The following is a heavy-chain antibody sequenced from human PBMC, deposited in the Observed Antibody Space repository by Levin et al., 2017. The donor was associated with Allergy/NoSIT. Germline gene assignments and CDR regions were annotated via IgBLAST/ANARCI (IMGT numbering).Heavy chain of an antibody. Sequence: TSETLSLTCAVSGASISSTNWYSWVRQPPGKGLEWIGEIYPDGRTNYNPSLKSRVTISVDKSRNQFSLKLNSVTAADTAVYYCVRKGFYSLEVWGKGTTVTVSS. D-gene: IGHD3-3*01. V-gene: IGHV4-4*02. CDR3: VRKGFYSLEV. J-gene: IGHJ6*04. CDR1: GASISSTNW. CDR2: IYPDGRT.